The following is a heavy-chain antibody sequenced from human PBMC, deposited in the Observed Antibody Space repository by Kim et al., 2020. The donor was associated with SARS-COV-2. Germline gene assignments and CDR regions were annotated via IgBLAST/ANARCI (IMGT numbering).Heavy chain of an antibody. D-gene: IGHD5-18*01. Sequence: QKFQGRVTITADESTSTAYMELSSLRSEDTAVYYCARDYGRYSYGSGVIYWGQGTLVTVSS. V-gene: IGHV1-69*01. J-gene: IGHJ4*02. CDR3: ARDYGRYSYGSGVIY.